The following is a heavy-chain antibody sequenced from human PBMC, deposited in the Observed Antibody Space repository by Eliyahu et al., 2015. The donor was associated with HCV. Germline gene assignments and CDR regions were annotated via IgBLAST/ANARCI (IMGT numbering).Heavy chain of an antibody. D-gene: IGHD5-12*01. CDR1: GFTFSSYG. V-gene: IGHV3-33*08. CDR3: ARGGRFSGYDWGPFDY. Sequence: QVQLVESGGGVVQPGRSLRLSCAASGFTFSSYGMHWVRQAPGKGLEWVAVIWYGGSNKYYADSVKGRFTISRDNSKNTLYLQMNSLRAEDTAVYYCARGGRFSGYDWGPFDYWGQGTLVTVSS. CDR2: IWYGGSNK. J-gene: IGHJ4*02.